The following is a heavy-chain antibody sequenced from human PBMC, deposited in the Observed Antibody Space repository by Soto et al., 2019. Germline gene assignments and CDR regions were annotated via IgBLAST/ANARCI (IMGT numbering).Heavy chain of an antibody. Sequence: QVQLVQSGAEVKKPGASVKVSCKASGYTFTGYYMHWVRQAPGQGLEWMGWINPNSGGTNYAQTWQGRVTMTRDTSISTAYMELSRLRSDDTAVYYCARGRTTVVTRDAFDIWGQGTMVTVSS. V-gene: IGHV1-2*02. J-gene: IGHJ3*02. CDR2: INPNSGGT. CDR3: ARGRTTVVTRDAFDI. CDR1: GYTFTGYY. D-gene: IGHD4-17*01.